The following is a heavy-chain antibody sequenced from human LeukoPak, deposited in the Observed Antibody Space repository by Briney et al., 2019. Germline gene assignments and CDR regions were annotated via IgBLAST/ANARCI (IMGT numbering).Heavy chain of an antibody. CDR2: ISRDSRKI. CDR3: PREQYFISLTYPRRGCDY. D-gene: IGHD2/OR15-2a*01. CDR1: RFTSCSYR. V-gene: IGHV3-48*01. J-gene: IGHJ4*02. Sequence: GGSLRLSCVPPRFTSCSYRMNRVRQAPGKGLEWVSYISRDSRKIYEADSVKGRFAISRDNARNSLFLLMNSLRAEETAIYYCPREQYFISLTYPRRGCDYWGQGTLVTVSS.